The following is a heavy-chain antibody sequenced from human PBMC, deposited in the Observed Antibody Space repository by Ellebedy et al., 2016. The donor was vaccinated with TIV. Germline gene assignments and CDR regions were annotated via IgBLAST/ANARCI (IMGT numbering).Heavy chain of an antibody. CDR3: AKDEKDIVLFPATMGPQGADH. CDR2: ISSDGSDK. Sequence: PGGSLKLSCAASGFTFSGFGMHWVRQAPGKGLEWVAVISSDGSDKYYADYVKGRFTISRDNSKNTLSLQVDSLRPDDTAVYYCAKDEKDIVLFPATMGPQGADHWGQGTLVVVSS. J-gene: IGHJ4*02. CDR1: GFTFSGFG. D-gene: IGHD2-2*01. V-gene: IGHV3-30*18.